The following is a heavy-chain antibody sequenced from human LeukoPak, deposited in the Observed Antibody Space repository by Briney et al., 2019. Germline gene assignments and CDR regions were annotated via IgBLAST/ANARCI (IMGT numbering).Heavy chain of an antibody. CDR3: ARSIAVAPARYFDY. D-gene: IGHD6-13*01. J-gene: IGHJ4*02. Sequence: SVKVSCKASGGTFSSYAISWVRQAPGQGLEWMGGIIPIFGTANYAQKFQGRVTITTDESTSTAYMELSSLRSEDTAVYYCARSIAVAPARYFDYWGQGTLVTVSS. CDR1: GGTFSSYA. CDR2: IIPIFGTA. V-gene: IGHV1-69*05.